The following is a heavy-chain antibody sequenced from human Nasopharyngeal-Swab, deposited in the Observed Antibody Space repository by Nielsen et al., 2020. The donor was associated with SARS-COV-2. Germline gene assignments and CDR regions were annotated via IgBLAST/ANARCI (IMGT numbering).Heavy chain of an antibody. D-gene: IGHD1-26*01. Sequence: SETLSLTCTVSGYSISSSNYYWGWIRQPPGKGLEWIGNIYYSGTTSYNPSLKSRVTISVDTSKNQFSLNLNSVTAADTAVYYCARLLSGTKPPHDAFDIWGQGTMVTVSS. V-gene: IGHV4-39*07. J-gene: IGHJ3*02. CDR1: GYSISSSNYY. CDR2: IYYSGTT. CDR3: ARLLSGTKPPHDAFDI.